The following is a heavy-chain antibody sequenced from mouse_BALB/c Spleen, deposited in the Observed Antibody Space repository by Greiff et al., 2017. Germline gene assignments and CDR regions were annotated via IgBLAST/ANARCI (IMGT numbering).Heavy chain of an antibody. CDR3: ARDHYYGSSPDY. Sequence: DVKLVESGGGLVKPGGSLKLSCAASGFTFSSYAMSWVRQTPEKRLEWVASISSGGSTYYPDSVKGRFTISRDNARNILYLQMSSLRSEDTAMYYCARDHYYGSSPDYWGQGTTLTVSS. CDR2: ISSGGST. V-gene: IGHV5-6-5*01. CDR1: GFTFSSYA. D-gene: IGHD1-1*01. J-gene: IGHJ2*01.